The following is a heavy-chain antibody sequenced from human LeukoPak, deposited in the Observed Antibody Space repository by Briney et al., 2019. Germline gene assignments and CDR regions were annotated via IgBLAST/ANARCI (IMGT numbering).Heavy chain of an antibody. J-gene: IGHJ4*02. D-gene: IGHD3-3*01. CDR1: GGTFSSYA. Sequence: ASVKVSCKASGGTFSSYAISWVRQAPGQGLEWMGEIIPIFGTANYAQKFQGRVTITTDESTSTAYMELSSLRSEDTAVYYCARASITIFGVVDHNFDYWGQGTLVTVSS. CDR3: ARASITIFGVVDHNFDY. V-gene: IGHV1-69*05. CDR2: IIPIFGTA.